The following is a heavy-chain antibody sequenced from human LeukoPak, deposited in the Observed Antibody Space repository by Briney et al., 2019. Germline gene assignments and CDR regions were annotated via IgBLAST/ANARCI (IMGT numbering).Heavy chain of an antibody. V-gene: IGHV4-31*03. CDR3: ARQTYYYDSSGPHWFDP. D-gene: IGHD3-22*01. CDR1: GGSISSGGYY. Sequence: SETLSLTCTVSGGSISSGGYYWSWIRQHPGKGLEWIGYIYYSGSTYYNPSLKSRVTISEDTSKNQFSLKLSSVTAADTAVYYCARQTYYYDSSGPHWFDPWGQGTLVTVSS. J-gene: IGHJ5*02. CDR2: IYYSGST.